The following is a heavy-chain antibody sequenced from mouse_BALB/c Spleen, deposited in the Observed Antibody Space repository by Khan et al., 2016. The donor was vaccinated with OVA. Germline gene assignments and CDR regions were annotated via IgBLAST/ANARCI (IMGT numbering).Heavy chain of an antibody. V-gene: IGHV1-77*01. J-gene: IGHJ2*01. CDR1: GYTFTDYV. CDR2: IYPGDDST. CDR3: AGAGYGSLVY. D-gene: IGHD1-1*01. Sequence: QVQLQQSGPELMKPGVSLKMSCKASGYTFTDYVINWVKQRPGQGLEWIGQIYPGDDSTYFNEKFKGKATLTADKSSNSAYMQLSRLTSEDSAVYFCAGAGYGSLVYWGQGTTLTVSS.